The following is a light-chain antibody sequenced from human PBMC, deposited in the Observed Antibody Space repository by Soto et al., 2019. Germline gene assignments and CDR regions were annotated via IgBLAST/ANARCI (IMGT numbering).Light chain of an antibody. CDR3: QQYGSSQT. J-gene: IGKJ1*01. CDR1: QSVSSSY. Sequence: EIVLTQSPGTLSLSPGERATLSCRASQSVSSSYLAWYQQKPGQAPRLHIYGASSRATGIPDRFSGSGSGTDFTLTISRLEPEDFAVYYCQQYGSSQTFGQGTKV. V-gene: IGKV3-20*01. CDR2: GAS.